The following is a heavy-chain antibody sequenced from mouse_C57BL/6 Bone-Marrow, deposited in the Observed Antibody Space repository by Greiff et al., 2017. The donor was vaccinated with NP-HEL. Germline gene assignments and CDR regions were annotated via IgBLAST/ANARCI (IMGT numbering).Heavy chain of an antibody. D-gene: IGHD1-1*01. CDR2: IYPRSGNT. J-gene: IGHJ2*01. Sequence: QVHVKQSGAELVRPGPSVKLSCKASGYTFTSYGISWVKQRPGQGLEWIGEIYPRSGNTYYNEKFKGKATLTADKSSSTAYMELRSLTSEDSAVYCGARSTVVAKDYWGQGTTLTVSS. V-gene: IGHV1-81*01. CDR1: GYTFTSYG. CDR3: ARSTVVAKDY.